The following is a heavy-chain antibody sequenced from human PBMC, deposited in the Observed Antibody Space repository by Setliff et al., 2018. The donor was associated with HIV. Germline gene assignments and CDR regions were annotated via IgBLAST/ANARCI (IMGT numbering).Heavy chain of an antibody. D-gene: IGHD4-17*01. V-gene: IGHV5-51*01. Sequence: PGESLKISCRGSGYSFSNYWIGWVRQMPGKGLEWMGIIYPGDSDTRYSPSFTGQVTISADKSISTAYLQWNSLETSDTAMYYCTSGGFGDQKVFDIWGQGTMVTVSS. CDR3: TSGGFGDQKVFDI. J-gene: IGHJ3*02. CDR1: GYSFSNYW. CDR2: IYPGDSDT.